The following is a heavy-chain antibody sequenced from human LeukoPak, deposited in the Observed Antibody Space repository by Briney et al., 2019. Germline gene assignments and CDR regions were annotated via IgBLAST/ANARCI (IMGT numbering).Heavy chain of an antibody. V-gene: IGHV4-59*01. CDR3: ARAGVGHAFDI. J-gene: IGHJ3*02. CDR2: IYYSGST. D-gene: IGHD7-27*01. CDR1: GGSISSYY. Sequence: SETLSLTCTVSGGSISSYYWSWIRQPPGKGLEWIGYIYYSGSTNYNPSLKSRVTISVDTSKNQLSLKLSSVTAADTAVYYCARAGVGHAFDIWGQGTMVTVSS.